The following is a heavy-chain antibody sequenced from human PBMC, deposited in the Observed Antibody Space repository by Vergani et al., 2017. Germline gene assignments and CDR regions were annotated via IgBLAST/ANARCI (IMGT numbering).Heavy chain of an antibody. CDR2: ISSNGGST. V-gene: IGHV3-64D*06. CDR1: GFTFSSYA. J-gene: IGHJ4*02. CDR3: AREGPSGSYYRSFDY. Sequence: EVQLVESGGGLVQPGGSLRLSCSASGFTFSSYAMHWVRQAPGKGLEYVSAISSNGGSTYYADSVKGRFTISRDNSKNTLYLQMSSLRAEDTAVYYCAREGPSGSYYRSFDYWGQGTLVTVSS. D-gene: IGHD1-26*01.